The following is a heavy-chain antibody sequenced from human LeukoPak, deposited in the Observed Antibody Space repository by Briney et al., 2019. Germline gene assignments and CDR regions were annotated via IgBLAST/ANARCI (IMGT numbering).Heavy chain of an antibody. Sequence: VASVKVSCKASGYTFTGYYMHWVRQAPGQGLEWMGWINPNSGGTNYAQKFQGRVTMTRDTSISTAYMELSRLRSDDTAVYYCARDLYIVVVVAATLMDVWGQGTTVTVSS. CDR1: GYTFTGYY. V-gene: IGHV1-2*02. CDR3: ARDLYIVVVVAATLMDV. J-gene: IGHJ6*02. CDR2: INPNSGGT. D-gene: IGHD2-15*01.